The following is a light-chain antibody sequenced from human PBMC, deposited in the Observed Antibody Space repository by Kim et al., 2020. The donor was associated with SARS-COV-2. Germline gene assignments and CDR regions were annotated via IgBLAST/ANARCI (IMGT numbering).Light chain of an antibody. V-gene: IGKV2-30*01. CDR3: MRGTHWPPWT. CDR1: QSLVYSDGNTY. J-gene: IGKJ1*01. CDR2: KVS. Sequence: DVVMTQSPLSLPVTLGQPASISCRSSQSLVYSDGNTYLNWFQQRPGQSPRRLIYKVSNRDSGVPDRFSGSGSGTDFTLKISRVEAEDVGVYYCMRGTHWPPWTFGQGTKVDIK.